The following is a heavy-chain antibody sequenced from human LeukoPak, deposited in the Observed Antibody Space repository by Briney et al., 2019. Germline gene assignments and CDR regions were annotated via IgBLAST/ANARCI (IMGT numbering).Heavy chain of an antibody. CDR2: LYSGGIT. J-gene: IGHJ6*02. D-gene: IGHD1-26*01. CDR1: GFTVATNY. CDR3: ARIASGSYADC. Sequence: GGSLRLSCAASGFTVATNYMSWVRQAPGKGLEWVSVLYSGGITYYPDSVKGRFTISRDNSKNTLYLQMNSLRAEDTAVYYCARIASGSYADCWGQGTTVTVSS. V-gene: IGHV3-66*01.